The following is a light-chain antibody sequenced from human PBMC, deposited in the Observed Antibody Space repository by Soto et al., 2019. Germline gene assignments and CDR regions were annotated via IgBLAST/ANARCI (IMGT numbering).Light chain of an antibody. J-gene: IGKJ1*01. Sequence: EIVLTQSPGTLSLSPGERATLSCRASQSVSSIYLAWYQQKPGQAPSLLIYATSSRATGIPDRFSGSGSGTDFSLTISRLEPEDFAVYYCQQYGSSQWTFGQGTKVDI. CDR1: QSVSSIY. CDR3: QQYGSSQWT. V-gene: IGKV3-20*01. CDR2: ATS.